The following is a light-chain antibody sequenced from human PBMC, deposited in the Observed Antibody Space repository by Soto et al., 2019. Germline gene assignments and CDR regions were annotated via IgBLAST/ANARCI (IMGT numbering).Light chain of an antibody. Sequence: EIVMTQSPATLSLSPGERATLSCRASQSVSSNVALYQQIPGQTPRLLIYGASTRATGIPVRFSGSGSGTEFTLTISSLQSEDFEVYYCHQYDDGPYTFGQGTKVDIK. CDR2: GAS. J-gene: IGKJ2*01. CDR1: QSVSSN. V-gene: IGKV3-15*01. CDR3: HQYDDGPYT.